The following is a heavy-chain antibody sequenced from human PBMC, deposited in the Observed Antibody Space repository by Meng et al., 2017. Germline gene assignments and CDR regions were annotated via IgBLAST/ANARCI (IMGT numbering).Heavy chain of an antibody. CDR2: TWYDGRNK. D-gene: IGHD6-19*01. CDR3: ARVVYSSGWSFDY. J-gene: IGHJ4*02. V-gene: IGHV3-33*01. Sequence: GHLVESGGGVCQPGRSLRPSLDGSGFTFGSYGMHWVRQGPGKGLEWVAVTWYDGRNKYYADSVKGRFTISRDNSKNTLYLQMNSLRAEDTAVYYCARVVYSSGWSFDYWGQGTLVTVSS. CDR1: GFTFGSYG.